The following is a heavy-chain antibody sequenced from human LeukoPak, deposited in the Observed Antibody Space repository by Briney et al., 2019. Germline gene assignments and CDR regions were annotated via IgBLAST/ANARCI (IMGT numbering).Heavy chain of an antibody. CDR2: ISYDGSNK. V-gene: IGHV3-30-3*01. Sequence: PGGSLRLSCAASGFTFSSYAMHWVRQAPGKGLEWVAVISYDGSNKYYADSVKGRFTISRDNSKNTLYLQMNSLRAEDTAVYYCAKLIAAAYDAFDIWGQGTMVTVSS. CDR1: GFTFSSYA. J-gene: IGHJ3*02. CDR3: AKLIAAAYDAFDI. D-gene: IGHD6-13*01.